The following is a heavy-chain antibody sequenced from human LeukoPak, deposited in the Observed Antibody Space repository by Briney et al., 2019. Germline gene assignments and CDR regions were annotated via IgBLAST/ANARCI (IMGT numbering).Heavy chain of an antibody. J-gene: IGHJ3*02. CDR3: ARDIPPYAFDI. V-gene: IGHV1-46*01. CDR2: INPSGGST. CDR1: GYTFTSYY. Sequence: GSSVKVSCKASGYTFTSYYMHWVRQAPGQGLEWMGIINPSGGSTSYAQKFQGRVTMTRDTSTSTVYMELSSLRSEDTAVYYCARDIPPYAFDIWGQGTMVTVSS.